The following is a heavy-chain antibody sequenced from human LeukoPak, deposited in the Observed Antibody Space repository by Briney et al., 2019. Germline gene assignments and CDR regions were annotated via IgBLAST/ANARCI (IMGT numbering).Heavy chain of an antibody. CDR3: AGTSGYDFGDAFDI. CDR1: GGSISSYY. Sequence: SETLSLTCTVSGGSISSYYWSWIRQPPGKGLEWIGNIYYSGSTNYNPSLKSRVTISVDTSKNQFSLQLNSVTPEDTAVYYCAGTSGYDFGDAFDIWGQGTMVTVSS. V-gene: IGHV4-59*12. J-gene: IGHJ3*02. CDR2: IYYSGST. D-gene: IGHD5-12*01.